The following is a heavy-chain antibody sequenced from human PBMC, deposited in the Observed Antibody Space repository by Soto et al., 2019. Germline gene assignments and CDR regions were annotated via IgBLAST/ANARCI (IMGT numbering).Heavy chain of an antibody. V-gene: IGHV3-23*01. J-gene: IGHJ4*02. CDR3: AKAVGRRSPFDY. Sequence: EVQLLESGGGLVQPGGSLRLSCAAAGFTFMNYAMGWVRQAPGKGLEWVSAVSGSGGATYYADSVKGRFSVSRDNSKNTLSLQMNSLRVEDTAVYFCAKAVGRRSPFDYWGQGTLVTVSS. CDR2: VSGSGGAT. CDR1: GFTFMNYA.